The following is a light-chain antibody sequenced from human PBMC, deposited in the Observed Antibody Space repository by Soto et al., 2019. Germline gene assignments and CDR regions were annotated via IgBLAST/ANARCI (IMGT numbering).Light chain of an antibody. CDR2: NDN. CDR3: AAWDGSLNNIL. J-gene: IGLJ2*01. Sequence: QSVLTQPPSASGTPGQGVAISCSGSSSNMGSNTVNLYQHRPGTAPKLLIYNDNQRPYGVPDRFCGSKSGTSAALAITWLQSEDEADDDCAAWDGSLNNILFGGGTKLTVL. CDR1: SSNMGSNT. V-gene: IGLV1-44*01.